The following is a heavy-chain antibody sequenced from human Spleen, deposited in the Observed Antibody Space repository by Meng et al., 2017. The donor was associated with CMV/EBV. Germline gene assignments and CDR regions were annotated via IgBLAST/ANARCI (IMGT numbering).Heavy chain of an antibody. D-gene: IGHD3-16*01. CDR2: IYYSGST. Sequence: SETLSLTCTVSGGSISSGNYYWGWIRQPPGKGLEWIGSIYYSGSTYNNPSLKSRVTISVDTSKNQFSLKLYSVTAADTAVYFCARESHTYDYYFDYWGRGTLVTVSS. V-gene: IGHV4-39*07. CDR3: ARESHTYDYYFDY. CDR1: GGSISSGNYY. J-gene: IGHJ4*02.